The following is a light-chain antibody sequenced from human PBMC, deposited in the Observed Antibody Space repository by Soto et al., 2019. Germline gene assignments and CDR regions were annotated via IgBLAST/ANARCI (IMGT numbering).Light chain of an antibody. J-gene: IGLJ1*01. V-gene: IGLV3-21*02. CDR1: NIGSKS. CDR2: DDR. CDR3: QVWDSSSDHYV. Sequence: SYELTQPPSVSVAPGQTARMTCGGNNIGSKSVHWYQQKPGQAPVLVVYDDRDRPSGIPERFSGSNSGNTATLTIGGVEAGDEADYYCQVWDSSSDHYVFGTGTRSPS.